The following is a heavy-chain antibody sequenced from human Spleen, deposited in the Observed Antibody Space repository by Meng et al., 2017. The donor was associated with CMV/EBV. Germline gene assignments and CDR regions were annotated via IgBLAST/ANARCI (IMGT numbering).Heavy chain of an antibody. CDR3: ASYKWGYPFAY. D-gene: IGHD1-20*01. Sequence: EVRLVESAGGLVQPGGSLRLSCAASGLTFSSYWMHWVRQASGKGLVWVSHINGDGSTTNYADSVKGRFTVSRDNAKNTLYLQMSSLKVEDTAVYFCASYKWGYPFAYWGPGTLVTVSS. CDR2: INGDGSTT. V-gene: IGHV3-74*01. J-gene: IGHJ4*02. CDR1: GLTFSSYW.